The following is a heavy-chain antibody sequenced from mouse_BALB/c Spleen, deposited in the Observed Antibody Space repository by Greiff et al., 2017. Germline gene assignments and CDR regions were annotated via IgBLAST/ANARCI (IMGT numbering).Heavy chain of an antibody. V-gene: IGHV1S132*01. CDR3: ARTGDY. CDR2: IFPGTGTT. Sequence: QVQLQQSGAELVKPGASVKLSCKTSGYTFTSYWIQWVKQRPGQGLGWIGEIFPGTGTTYYNEKFKGKATLTIDTSSSTAYMQLSSLTSEASAVYFCARTGDYWGQGTTLTVSS. CDR1: GYTFTSYW. J-gene: IGHJ2*01.